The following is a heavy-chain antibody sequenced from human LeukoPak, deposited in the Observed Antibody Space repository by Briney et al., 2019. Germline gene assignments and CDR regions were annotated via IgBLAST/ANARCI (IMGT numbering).Heavy chain of an antibody. D-gene: IGHD3-22*01. CDR3: ARGYYDSSGYYYEDY. V-gene: IGHV1-8*01. CDR2: MNPNSGNT. Sequence: GASVKVSCKASGYTFTSYDINWARQATGQGLEWMGWMNPNSGNTGYAQKFQGRVTMTRNTSISTAYMELSSLRSEDTAVYYCARGYYDSSGYYYEDYWGQGTLVTVSS. J-gene: IGHJ4*02. CDR1: GYTFTSYD.